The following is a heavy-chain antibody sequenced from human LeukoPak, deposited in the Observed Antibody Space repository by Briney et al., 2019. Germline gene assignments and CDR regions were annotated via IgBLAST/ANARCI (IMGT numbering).Heavy chain of an antibody. D-gene: IGHD3-22*01. CDR3: AREDSSGSGEDY. CDR2: IQQDGSEK. J-gene: IGHJ4*02. CDR1: GFTFSTFW. Sequence: GGSLRLSCAASGFTFSTFWVSWVRQAPGKGLVWVANIQQDGSEKYYVDSVKGRFTISRDNAKNSLYLQMNSLRAEDTAVYYCAREDSSGSGEDYWGQGTLVTVSS. V-gene: IGHV3-7*01.